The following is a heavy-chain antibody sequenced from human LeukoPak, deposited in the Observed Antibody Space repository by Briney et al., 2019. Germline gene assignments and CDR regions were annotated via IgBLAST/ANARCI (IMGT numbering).Heavy chain of an antibody. CDR1: GFTFSNYG. D-gene: IGHD4-23*01. V-gene: IGHV3-30*02. CDR2: IRYDGGDK. CDR3: AKDSGGTVGFDP. J-gene: IGHJ5*02. Sequence: GGSPRLSCAASGFTFSNYGMHWVRQAPGKGLEWVAFIRYDGGDKYYADSVKGRFTISRDNSKNTLYLQMNSLRAEDTAVYYCAKDSGGTVGFDPWGQGTLVPVSS.